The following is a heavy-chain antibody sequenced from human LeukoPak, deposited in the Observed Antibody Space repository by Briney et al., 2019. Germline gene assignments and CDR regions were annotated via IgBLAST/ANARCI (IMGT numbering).Heavy chain of an antibody. J-gene: IGHJ6*02. D-gene: IGHD3-22*01. V-gene: IGHV1-18*01. CDR2: ISAYNGNT. CDR1: GYTFTSYG. CDR3: ARGDYYDSSGYVAYYYYGMDV. Sequence: ASVKVSCKASGYTFTSYGISWVRQALGQGLEWMGWISAYNGNTNYAQKLQGRVTMTTDTSTSTAYMELRSLRSDDTAVYYCARGDYYDSSGYVAYYYYGMDVWGQGTTVTVSS.